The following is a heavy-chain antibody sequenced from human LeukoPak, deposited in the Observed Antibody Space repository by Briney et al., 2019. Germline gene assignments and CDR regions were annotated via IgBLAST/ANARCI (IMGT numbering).Heavy chain of an antibody. V-gene: IGHV3-23*01. CDR2: ISASGGST. Sequence: GGSLRLSCAASGFTFSSSAMSWVRQVPGKGLEWVSGISASGGSTYYADSVRGRFTISRDNSKNTLYLQMNSLRAEDTAVYYCARDSSSWYPGIVNWFDPWGQGTLVTVSS. CDR3: ARDSSSWYPGIVNWFDP. D-gene: IGHD6-13*01. CDR1: GFTFSSSA. J-gene: IGHJ5*02.